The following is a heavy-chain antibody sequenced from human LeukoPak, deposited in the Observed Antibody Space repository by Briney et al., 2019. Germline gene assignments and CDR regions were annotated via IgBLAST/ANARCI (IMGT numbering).Heavy chain of an antibody. CDR3: ARRYDFWSGANDYYYYGMDV. Sequence: SETLSLTCTVSGDSISSSSYYWGWIRQPPGKGLEWIGSIYYSGSTYYNPSLKSRVTISVDTSKNQFSLKLSSVTAADTAVYYCARRYDFWSGANDYYYYGMDVWGQGTTVTVSS. V-gene: IGHV4-39*01. D-gene: IGHD3-3*01. CDR2: IYYSGST. CDR1: GDSISSSSYY. J-gene: IGHJ6*02.